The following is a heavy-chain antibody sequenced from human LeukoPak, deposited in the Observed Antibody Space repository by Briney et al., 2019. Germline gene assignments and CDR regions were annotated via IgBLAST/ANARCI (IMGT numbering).Heavy chain of an antibody. J-gene: IGHJ4*02. CDR3: AKRDDYTMYGLDY. Sequence: GGSLRLSCAASGFTFDDYAMHWVRQAPGKGLEWVSGISWNSGSIGYADSVKGRFTISRDNAKNSLYLQMNSLRAEDTALYYCAKRDDYTMYGLDYWGQGALVTVSS. V-gene: IGHV3-9*01. D-gene: IGHD3-10*02. CDR2: ISWNSGSI. CDR1: GFTFDDYA.